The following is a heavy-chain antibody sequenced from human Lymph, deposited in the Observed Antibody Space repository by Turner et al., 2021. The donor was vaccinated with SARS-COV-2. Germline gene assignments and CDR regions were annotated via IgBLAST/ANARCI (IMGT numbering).Heavy chain of an antibody. J-gene: IGHJ4*02. CDR3: ARQLWLRGTFDY. D-gene: IGHD5-18*01. CDR2: IWYDGSNK. CDR1: GFTFSSYG. Sequence: VQLLESWGGVVQPGRSLRLSCAASGFTFSSYGMHWVRQAPGKGLEWVAAIWYDGSNKYYADSVKGRFTISRDNSKNTLYLQMNSLRAEDTAVYYCARQLWLRGTFDYWGQGTLVTVSS. V-gene: IGHV3-33*01.